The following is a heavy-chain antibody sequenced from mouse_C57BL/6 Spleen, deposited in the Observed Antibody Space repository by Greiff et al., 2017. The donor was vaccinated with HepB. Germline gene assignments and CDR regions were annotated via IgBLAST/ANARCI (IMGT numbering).Heavy chain of an antibody. J-gene: IGHJ2*01. V-gene: IGHV1-82*01. Sequence: QLQQSGPELVKPGASVKISCKASGYAFSSSWMNWVKQRPGKGLEWIGRIYPGDGDTNYNGKFKGKATLTADKSSSTAYMQLSSLTSEDSAVYFCARWNYYGSSYDFDYWGQGTTLTVSS. CDR1: GYAFSSSW. CDR3: ARWNYYGSSYDFDY. D-gene: IGHD1-1*01. CDR2: IYPGDGDT.